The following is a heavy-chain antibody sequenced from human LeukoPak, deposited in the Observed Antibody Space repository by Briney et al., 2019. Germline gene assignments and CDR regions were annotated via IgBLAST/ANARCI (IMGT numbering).Heavy chain of an antibody. CDR1: GFTFSSYA. CDR2: ISSNGGST. D-gene: IGHD1-26*01. Sequence: PGGSLRLSCAASGFTFSSYAMHWVRQAPGKGLEYVSAISSNGGSTYYANSVKGRFTTSRDNSKNTLYLQMGSLRAEDMAVYYCARRVKSLGNYFDYWGRGTLVTVSS. CDR3: ARRVKSLGNYFDY. V-gene: IGHV3-64*01. J-gene: IGHJ4*02.